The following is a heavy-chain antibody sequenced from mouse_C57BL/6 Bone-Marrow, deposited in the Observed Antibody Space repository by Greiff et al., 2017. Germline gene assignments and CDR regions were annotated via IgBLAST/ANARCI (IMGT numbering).Heavy chain of an antibody. Sequence: EVKLMESGGGLVKPGGSLKLSCAASGFTFSSYAMSWVRQTPEKRLEWVATISDGGSYTYYPDNVKGRFTISRDSAKNNLYLQMSHLKSEDTAMYYCARGGYWGQGTTVTVSS. CDR1: GFTFSSYA. J-gene: IGHJ4*01. CDR3: ARGGY. V-gene: IGHV5-4*03. CDR2: ISDGGSYT.